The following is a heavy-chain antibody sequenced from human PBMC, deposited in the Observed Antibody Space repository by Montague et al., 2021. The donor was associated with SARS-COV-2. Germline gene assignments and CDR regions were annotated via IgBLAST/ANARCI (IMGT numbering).Heavy chain of an antibody. Sequence: SLRLSCAGSGFPFSSYELNWIRQAPGKGLEWVSYIGSTGTTIYYADSVKDRFTISRDNAKNSLYLQLNRLRVDNPAVYYCARDAGATGGQYAFDLWGLGTMVTVSS. CDR2: IGSTGTTI. J-gene: IGHJ3*01. V-gene: IGHV3-48*03. CDR1: GFPFSSYE. D-gene: IGHD4-11*01. CDR3: ARDAGATGGQYAFDL.